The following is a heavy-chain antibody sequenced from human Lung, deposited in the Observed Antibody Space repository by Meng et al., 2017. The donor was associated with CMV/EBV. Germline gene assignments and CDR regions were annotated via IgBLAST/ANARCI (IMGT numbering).Heavy chain of an antibody. CDR1: GLTFSDAW. V-gene: IGHV3-15*01. D-gene: IGHD3-10*01. CDR3: STRRKFRGVDHFDY. CDR2: IKGKTDGETT. J-gene: IGHJ4*02. Sequence: GESLKISCAASGLTFSDAWMTWVRQAPGKGLEWVGRIKGKTDGETTDYAAPVKGRFTISRDDSKDMVYLQMNSLKTEDTAVYYCSTRRKFRGVDHFDYWGQGXLVTVPQ.